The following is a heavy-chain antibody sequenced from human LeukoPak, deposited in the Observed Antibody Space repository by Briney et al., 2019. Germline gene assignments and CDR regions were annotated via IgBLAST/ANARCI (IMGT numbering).Heavy chain of an antibody. J-gene: IGHJ5*02. Sequence: SETLSLTCTVSGGSINSDGYYWSWIRQHPGKGLEWIGYIYYSGNTYYNPSLKSRVTISVDTSKNQFSLKLSSVTAADTAVYYCARLYCGGDGYFSPWGQGTLVTVSS. CDR1: GGSINSDGYY. V-gene: IGHV4-31*03. CDR2: IYYSGNT. CDR3: ARLYCGGDGYFSP. D-gene: IGHD2-21*02.